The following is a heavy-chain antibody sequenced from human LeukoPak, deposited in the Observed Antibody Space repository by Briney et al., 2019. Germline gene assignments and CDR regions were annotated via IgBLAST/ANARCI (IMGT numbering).Heavy chain of an antibody. J-gene: IGHJ5*02. CDR2: IYPGDSDT. CDR3: ARLFSDFWSGYRRRDKSLNWFDP. V-gene: IGHV5-51*01. D-gene: IGHD3-3*01. Sequence: GESLKISCKGSGYSFTSYWIGWVRQMPGKGLEWMGIIYPGDSDTRYSPSFQGQVTISADKSISTAYLQWSSLKASDTAMYYCARLFSDFWSGYRRRDKSLNWFDPWGQGTLVTVSS. CDR1: GYSFTSYW.